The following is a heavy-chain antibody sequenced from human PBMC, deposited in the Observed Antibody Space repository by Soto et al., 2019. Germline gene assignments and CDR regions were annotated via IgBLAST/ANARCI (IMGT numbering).Heavy chain of an antibody. V-gene: IGHV1-18*04. CDR1: GYTFTSYG. J-gene: IGHJ5*02. D-gene: IGHD6-19*01. CDR3: ARDAQYSSGWYNWFDP. Sequence: GASVKVSCKASGYTFTSYGISWVRQAPGQGLEWMGWISAYNGSTNYAQKLQGRVTMNTDTSTSTAYMELRSLRSDDTAVYYCARDAQYSSGWYNWFDPWGQGTLVTVSS. CDR2: ISAYNGST.